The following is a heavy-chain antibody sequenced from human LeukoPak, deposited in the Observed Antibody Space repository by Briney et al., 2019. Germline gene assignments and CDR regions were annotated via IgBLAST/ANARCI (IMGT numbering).Heavy chain of an antibody. CDR2: IWYDGSNK. CDR1: GFTFSSYG. D-gene: IGHD6-6*01. J-gene: IGHJ4*02. CDR3: ARDPDSSNYFDY. V-gene: IGHV3-33*01. Sequence: PGGSLRPSCAASGFTFSSYGMHWVRQAPGKGLEWVAVIWYDGSNKYYADSVKGRFTISRDNSKNTLYLQMNSLRAEDTAVYYCARDPDSSNYFDYWGQGTLVTVSS.